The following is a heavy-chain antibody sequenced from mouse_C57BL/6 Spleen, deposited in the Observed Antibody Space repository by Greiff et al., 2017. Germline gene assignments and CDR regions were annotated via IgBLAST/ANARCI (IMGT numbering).Heavy chain of an antibody. J-gene: IGHJ2*01. D-gene: IGHD4-1*01. V-gene: IGHV1-82*01. Sequence: QVQLQQSGPELVKPGASVKISCKASGYAFSSSWMNWVKQRPGKGLEWIGRIYPGDGDTNYNGKFKGKATLTADKSSSTAYMQLSSLTSEDSAVYFFASELGLFDYWGQGTTLTVAS. CDR1: GYAFSSSW. CDR3: ASELGLFDY. CDR2: IYPGDGDT.